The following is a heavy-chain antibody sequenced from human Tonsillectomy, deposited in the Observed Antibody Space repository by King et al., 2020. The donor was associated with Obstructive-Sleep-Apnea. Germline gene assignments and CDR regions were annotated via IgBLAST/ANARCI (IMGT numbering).Heavy chain of an antibody. CDR1: GYNFNRYW. J-gene: IGHJ4*02. CDR3: AKHYYDSSGYYEFDY. V-gene: IGHV5-51*01. CDR2: IYPGDSDT. D-gene: IGHD3-22*01. Sequence: QLVQSGAEVKKPGESLKISCKGSGYNFNRYWIAWVRQMPGRGLEWMGFIYPGDSDTRYSPSFQGQVTISADKSISTAYLQWSSLTASDTAMYYCAKHYYDSSGYYEFDYWCQGTLVTVSS.